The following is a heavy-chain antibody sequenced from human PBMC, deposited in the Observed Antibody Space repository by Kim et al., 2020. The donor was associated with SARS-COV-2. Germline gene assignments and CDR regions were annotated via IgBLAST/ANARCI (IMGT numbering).Heavy chain of an antibody. CDR1: GYSFRTYW. J-gene: IGHJ4*02. Sequence: GESLKISCKGSGYSFRTYWIAWVRQMPGKGLEWMGIIYPGDSDTRYSPSFEGQVTISADKFITTAFLQWSSLKASDTAMYYCARQSQDSSGYFSDYWGQG. D-gene: IGHD3-22*01. CDR2: IYPGDSDT. V-gene: IGHV5-51*01. CDR3: ARQSQDSSGYFSDY.